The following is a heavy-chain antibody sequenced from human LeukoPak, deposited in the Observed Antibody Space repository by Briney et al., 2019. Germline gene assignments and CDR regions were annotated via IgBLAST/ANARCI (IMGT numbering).Heavy chain of an antibody. CDR3: AKESGKFDY. CDR2: ISGDGVST. V-gene: IGHV3-43*02. CDR1: GLPIADFA. Sequence: GGSLRLSCVASGLPIADFAMHWVRQAQGKGLEWVSLISGDGVSTFYADSVKGRFSISRDNSKNSLYLEMNSLRTEDAAMYYCAKESGKFDYWGQGTLVAVSS. J-gene: IGHJ4*02.